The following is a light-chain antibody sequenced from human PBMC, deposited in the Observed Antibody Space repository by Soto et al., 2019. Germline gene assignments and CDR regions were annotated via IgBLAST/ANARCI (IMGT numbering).Light chain of an antibody. J-gene: IGKJ1*01. V-gene: IGKV1-5*03. Sequence: DLQMTQPPSTLSASVGDRVTITCRASQNINIWLAWYQQKPGTAPKLLIYKASTLESGVPSRFSGNGSGTDFTLTISSLQPDDSATYYCQQYNGLPTWTFGQGTKVEMK. CDR1: QNINIW. CDR3: QQYNGLPTWT. CDR2: KAS.